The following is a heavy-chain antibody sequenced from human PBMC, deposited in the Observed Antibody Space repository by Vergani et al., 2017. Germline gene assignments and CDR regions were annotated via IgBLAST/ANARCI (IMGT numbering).Heavy chain of an antibody. CDR2: ISSSSSTI. Sequence: EVQVVESGGGLVQPGGSLRLSCAASGFTFSSYSMHWVRQAPGKGLEWVSYISSSSSTIYYADSVKGRFTISRDNAKNSLYLQMNSLRAEDTAVYYCARGGGYYGDPNFDYWGQGTLVTVSS. V-gene: IGHV3-48*01. D-gene: IGHD4-17*01. CDR3: ARGGGYYGDPNFDY. CDR1: GFTFSSYS. J-gene: IGHJ4*02.